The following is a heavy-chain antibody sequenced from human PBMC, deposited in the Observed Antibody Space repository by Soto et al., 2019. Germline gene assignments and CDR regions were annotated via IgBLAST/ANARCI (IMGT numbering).Heavy chain of an antibody. V-gene: IGHV3-66*01. D-gene: IGHD3-22*01. CDR2: LYSGGST. Sequence: EVQVVESGGGLVQPGGSLRLSCAASGFTVSNNYMTWVRQAPGKGLEWVSVLYSGGSTYYAESVKGRFTISRDNSKNTLFLQMNSLRTEDMAMYYCGKSDSSGYYDRFWGQGTLVTVSS. CDR3: GKSDSSGYYDRF. J-gene: IGHJ4*02. CDR1: GFTVSNNY.